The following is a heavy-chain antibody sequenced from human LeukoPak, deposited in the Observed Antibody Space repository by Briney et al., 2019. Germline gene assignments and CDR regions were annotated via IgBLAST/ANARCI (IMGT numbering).Heavy chain of an antibody. CDR2: IYSGGTT. Sequence: GGSLRLSCVVSGLTVSSNYMSWVRQAPGKGLEWVSVIYSGGTTNYADSVKGRFLVHRDNSKNTLYLQMNSLRAEDTAVYYCASKLTTGYWGQGTLVTVSS. CDR3: ASKLTTGY. J-gene: IGHJ4*02. D-gene: IGHD4-17*01. V-gene: IGHV3-66*01. CDR1: GLTVSSNY.